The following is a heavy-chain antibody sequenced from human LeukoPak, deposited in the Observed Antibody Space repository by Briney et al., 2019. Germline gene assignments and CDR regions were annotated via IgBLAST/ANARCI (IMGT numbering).Heavy chain of an antibody. Sequence: PSETLSLTCTVSGGSVSSGSYYWSWIRQPPGKGLEWIGYIYYSGSTNYNPSLKSRVTISVDTSKNQFSLKLSSVTAADTAVYYCARGGYYGDYGYWGQGTLVTVSS. CDR3: ARGGYYGDYGY. D-gene: IGHD4-17*01. CDR2: IYYSGST. J-gene: IGHJ4*02. CDR1: GGSVSSGSYY. V-gene: IGHV4-61*01.